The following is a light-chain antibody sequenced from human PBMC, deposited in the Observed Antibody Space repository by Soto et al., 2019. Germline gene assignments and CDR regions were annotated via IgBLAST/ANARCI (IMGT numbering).Light chain of an antibody. CDR1: QSVSSSF. CDR3: PLYGSSSLVT. J-gene: IGKJ3*01. CDR2: GAS. Sequence: EIVLTQSPGTLSLSPGERATLSCRASQSVSSSFLAWYQQKPGQAPRLLIYGASSRATGIPDRFSGSGSGTDFTLTISRLEPEDFAVYYCPLYGSSSLVTFGPGTKVDIK. V-gene: IGKV3-20*01.